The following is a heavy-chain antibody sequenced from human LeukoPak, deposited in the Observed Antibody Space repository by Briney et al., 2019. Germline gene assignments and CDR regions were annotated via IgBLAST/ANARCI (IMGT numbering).Heavy chain of an antibody. CDR2: IIPIFGTA. Sequence: SVKVSCKASGGTFSSYAISWVRQAPGQGLDWMGGIIPIFGTANYAQKFQGRVTITTDESTSTAYMELSSLRSEDTAVYYCARDRWNCSGGSCYLGLNDYWGQGTLVTISS. J-gene: IGHJ4*02. CDR1: GGTFSSYA. V-gene: IGHV1-69*05. CDR3: ARDRWNCSGGSCYLGLNDY. D-gene: IGHD2-15*01.